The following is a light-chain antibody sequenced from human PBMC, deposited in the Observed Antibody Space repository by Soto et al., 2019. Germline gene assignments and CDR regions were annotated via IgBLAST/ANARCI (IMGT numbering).Light chain of an antibody. J-gene: IGLJ1*01. Sequence: QSALTQPASVSGSPGQSITISCTGTSSDVGGYKYVSWYQHHPGKAPKLMIYEVSDRPSGISYRFSGSKSGNTASLTISGLQAEDEADYYCSSYTSASTYVFGTGTQLTVL. CDR2: EVS. CDR1: SSDVGGYKY. CDR3: SSYTSASTYV. V-gene: IGLV2-14*01.